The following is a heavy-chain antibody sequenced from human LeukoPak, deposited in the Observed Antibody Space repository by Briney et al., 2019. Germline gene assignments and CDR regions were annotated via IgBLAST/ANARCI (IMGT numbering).Heavy chain of an antibody. CDR3: ARDLARTSTVVTMGY. V-gene: IGHV1-46*01. CDR1: GYTFTSYY. J-gene: IGHJ4*02. CDR2: INPSGGST. D-gene: IGHD4-23*01. Sequence: ASVKVSCKASGYTFTSYYMHWERQAPGQGLEWMGIINPSGGSTSYAQKFQGRVTMTRDTSTSTVYMELSSLRSEDTAVYYCARDLARTSTVVTMGYWGQGTLVTVSS.